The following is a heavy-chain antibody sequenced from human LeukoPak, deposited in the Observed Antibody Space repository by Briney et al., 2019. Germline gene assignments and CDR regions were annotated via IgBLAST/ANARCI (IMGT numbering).Heavy chain of an antibody. CDR2: IRYDGSNK. Sequence: XXXXSGFTFSSYGMHWVRQAPGKGLEWVAFIRYDGSNKYYADSVKGRFTISRDNSKNTLYLQMNSLRAEDTAVYYXAXXXXVVXXSAFDIWGQGXMVTASS. V-gene: IGHV3-30*02. CDR1: GFTFSSYG. CDR3: AXXXXVVXXSAFDI. D-gene: IGHD3-22*01. J-gene: IGHJ3*02.